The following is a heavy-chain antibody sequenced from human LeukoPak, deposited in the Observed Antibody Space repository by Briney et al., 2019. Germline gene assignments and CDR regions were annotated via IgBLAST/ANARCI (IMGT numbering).Heavy chain of an antibody. D-gene: IGHD4-17*01. CDR2: IYSSGST. CDR3: ARDLYGVSHDY. V-gene: IGHV3-53*01. CDR1: GFTVSSNY. Sequence: PGGSLRLSCAASGFTVSSNYMNWVRQAPGKGLEWVSVIYSSGSTYYADSVKGRFTISRDNSKNTLYLQMNSLSAEDTAVYYCARDLYGVSHDYWGQGTLVTVSS. J-gene: IGHJ4*02.